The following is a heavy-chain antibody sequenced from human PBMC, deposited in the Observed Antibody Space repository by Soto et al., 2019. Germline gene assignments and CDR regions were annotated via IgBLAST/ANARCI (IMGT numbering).Heavy chain of an antibody. CDR2: IYYSGST. J-gene: IGHJ6*02. CDR1: GGSISSYY. CDR3: ARGEGLAVAATRSYYGMDV. Sequence: QVQLQESGPGLVKPSETLSLTCTVSGGSISSYYWSWIRQPPGKGLEWIGYIYYSGSTNYNPSLKEPVIISVDASKNQFPMQLSSVAASDTAVYYCARGEGLAVAATRSYYGMDVWGQGTTVTVSS. V-gene: IGHV4-59*01. D-gene: IGHD6-19*01.